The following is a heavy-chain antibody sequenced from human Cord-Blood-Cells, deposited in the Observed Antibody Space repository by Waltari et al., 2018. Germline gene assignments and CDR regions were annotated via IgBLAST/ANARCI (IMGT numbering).Heavy chain of an antibody. J-gene: IGHJ4*02. CDR1: AYTLPGYH. D-gene: IGHD6-6*01. CDR2: INPNSGGT. V-gene: IGHV1-2*02. Sequence: QVQLVQSGAAVKKPGASVKVSCTASAYTLPGYHMPWVRQAPGQGLEWMGWINPNSGGTNYAQKFQGRVTMTRDTSISTAYMELSRLRSDDTAVYYCARTVAARPDYWGQGTLVTVSS. CDR3: ARTVAARPDY.